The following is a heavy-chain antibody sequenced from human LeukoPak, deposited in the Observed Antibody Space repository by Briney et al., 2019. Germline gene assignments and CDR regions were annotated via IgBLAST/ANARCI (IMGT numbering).Heavy chain of an antibody. CDR1: GFIVSTNY. J-gene: IGHJ4*02. CDR2: IYSGGST. V-gene: IGHV3-53*01. D-gene: IGHD6-13*01. Sequence: GGSLRLSCAASGFIVSTNYMSWVRQAPGKGLEWVSVIYSGGSTYYADSVKGRFTISRDNSKNTLYLQMNSLRAEDTAVYYCASGIAAAGTLDYWGQGTLVTVSS. CDR3: ASGIAAAGTLDY.